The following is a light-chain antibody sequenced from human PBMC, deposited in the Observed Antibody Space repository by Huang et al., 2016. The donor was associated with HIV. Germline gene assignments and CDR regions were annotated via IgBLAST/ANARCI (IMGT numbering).Light chain of an antibody. CDR1: QSIKTY. J-gene: IGKJ2*01. CDR3: QQSYTIPPT. V-gene: IGKV1-39*01. Sequence: DIQMTQSPPSLSASVGDRLTIACRASQSIKTYLNWYQHKPGKAPKLLIYGASNLQGGIPSMFSGSGSEIDFNFTISSLQPEDFATYYCQQSYTIPPTFGQGTKLEIK. CDR2: GAS.